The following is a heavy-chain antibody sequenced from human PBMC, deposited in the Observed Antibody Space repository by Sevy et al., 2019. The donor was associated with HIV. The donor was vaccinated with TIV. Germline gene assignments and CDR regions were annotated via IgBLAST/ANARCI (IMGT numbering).Heavy chain of an antibody. CDR3: ARDRGKYSGYDPPCY. J-gene: IGHJ4*02. D-gene: IGHD5-12*01. CDR2: ISSSSSYI. V-gene: IGHV3-21*01. Sequence: GGSLRLSCAASEFTFSSYSMNWVRQAPGKGLEWVSSISSSSSYIYYADSVKGRFTISRDNAKNSLYLQMNSLRAEDTAVYYCARDRGKYSGYDPPCYWGQGTLVTVSS. CDR1: EFTFSSYS.